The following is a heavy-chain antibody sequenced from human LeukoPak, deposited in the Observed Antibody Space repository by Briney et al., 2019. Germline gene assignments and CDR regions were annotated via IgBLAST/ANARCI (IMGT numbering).Heavy chain of an antibody. J-gene: IGHJ4*02. V-gene: IGHV4-59*12. D-gene: IGHD3-16*01. CDR1: GGSISSYY. Sequence: PSETLSLTCTVSGGSISSYYWSWIRQPPGKGLEWIGYIYYSGSTNYNPSLKSRVTISVDTSKNQFSLKLSPVTAADTAVYYCARSAGTRGIDYWGQGTLVTVSS. CDR3: ARSAGTRGIDY. CDR2: IYYSGST.